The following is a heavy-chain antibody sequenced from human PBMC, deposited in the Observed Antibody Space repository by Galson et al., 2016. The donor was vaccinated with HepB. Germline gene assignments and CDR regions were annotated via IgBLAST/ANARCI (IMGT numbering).Heavy chain of an antibody. D-gene: IGHD3-10*01. Sequence: ETLSLTCTISGGSMRSYYWTWIRKSPGKGLEWIGYIYYSGLTHYHPSLKNRVTISLDTSKNQFSLKLKSVTAADTAVYYCARRSDDVYGSGSLDFWGRGILVTVSS. CDR3: ARRSDDVYGSGSLDF. J-gene: IGHJ4*02. CDR2: IYYSGLT. V-gene: IGHV4-59*08. CDR1: GGSMRSYY.